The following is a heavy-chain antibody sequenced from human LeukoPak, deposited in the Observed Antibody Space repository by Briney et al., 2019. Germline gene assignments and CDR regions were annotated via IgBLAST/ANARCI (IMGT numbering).Heavy chain of an antibody. Sequence: GGSLRLSCAASGFTVNSNYMSWVRQAPGKGLEWVSSISSSSSYIYYADSVKGRFTISRDNAKNSLYLQMNSLRAEDTAVYYCAREGSRYYYGSGSYPPDYWGQGTLVTVSS. CDR2: ISSSSSYI. CDR3: AREGSRYYYGSGSYPPDY. CDR1: GFTVNSNY. V-gene: IGHV3-21*01. D-gene: IGHD3-10*01. J-gene: IGHJ4*02.